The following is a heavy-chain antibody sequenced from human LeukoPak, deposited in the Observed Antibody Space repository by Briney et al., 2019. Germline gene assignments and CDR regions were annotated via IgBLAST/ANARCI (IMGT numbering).Heavy chain of an antibody. D-gene: IGHD2-2*01. CDR1: GFTFSNAW. CDR2: IKSKTDGGTT. J-gene: IGHJ4*02. Sequence: EGSLRLSCAASGFTFSNAWMSWVRQAPGKGLEWVGRIKSKTDGGTTDYAAPVKGRFTISRDDSKNTLYLQMNSLKTEDTAVYYCTTLTQSVPAAQLGNDYWGQGTLVTVSS. V-gene: IGHV3-15*01. CDR3: TTLTQSVPAAQLGNDY.